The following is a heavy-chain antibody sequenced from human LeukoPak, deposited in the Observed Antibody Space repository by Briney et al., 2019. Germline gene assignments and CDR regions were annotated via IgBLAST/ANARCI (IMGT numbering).Heavy chain of an antibody. J-gene: IGHJ4*02. CDR1: GFTFSSYA. V-gene: IGHV3-23*01. D-gene: IGHD6-6*01. Sequence: GRSLRLSCAASGFTFSSYAMTWVRQAPGKGLEWVSGISGRGSSTYYADSVKGRFTISRDNSKNTLYLQMNSLRAEDTAVYYCAKDRGYSSSSVFDYWGQGTLVTVSS. CDR3: AKDRGYSSSSVFDY. CDR2: ISGRGSST.